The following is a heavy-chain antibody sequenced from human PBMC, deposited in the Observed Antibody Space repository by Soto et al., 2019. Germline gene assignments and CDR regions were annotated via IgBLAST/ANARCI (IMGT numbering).Heavy chain of an antibody. J-gene: IGHJ4*02. Sequence: EASVKVSCKASGYTFTSYGISWVRQAPGQGLEWMGWISAYNGNTNYAQKLQGRVTMTTDTSTSTAYMELRSLRSDDTAVYYCAKRLHSSSWYAAFDYWGQGTPVTVSS. V-gene: IGHV1-18*01. D-gene: IGHD6-13*01. CDR1: GYTFTSYG. CDR3: AKRLHSSSWYAAFDY. CDR2: ISAYNGNT.